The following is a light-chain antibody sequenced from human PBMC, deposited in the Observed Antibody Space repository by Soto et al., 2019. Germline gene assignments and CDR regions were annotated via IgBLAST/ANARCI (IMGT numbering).Light chain of an antibody. CDR2: DAS. CDR1: ESIKGW. J-gene: IGKJ1*01. Sequence: DIQVTQSPSTLSASVGDRVTITCRASESIKGWLAWYQQKPGKAPKLLIYDASSLKGGVPSRFSGSGSGTEFILTISSLQPDDFATYYCQQYNNGWTFGQGTKVEIK. V-gene: IGKV1-5*01. CDR3: QQYNNGWT.